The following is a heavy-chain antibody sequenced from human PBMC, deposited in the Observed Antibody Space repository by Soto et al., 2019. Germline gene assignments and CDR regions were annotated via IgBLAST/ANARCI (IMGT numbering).Heavy chain of an antibody. J-gene: IGHJ4*02. V-gene: IGHV3-48*01. Sequence: GGSLRLSCAAPGFTFSSYSMKWVRQAPGKGLEWVSYISSSSSTIYYADSVKGRFTISRDNAKNSLYLQMNSLRAEDTAVYYCARDLNLGSFDYWGQGTLVTVSS. CDR2: ISSSSSTI. CDR1: GFTFSSYS. CDR3: ARDLNLGSFDY.